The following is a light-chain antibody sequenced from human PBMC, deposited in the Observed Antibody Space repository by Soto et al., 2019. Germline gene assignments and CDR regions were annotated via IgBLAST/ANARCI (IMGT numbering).Light chain of an antibody. J-gene: IGLJ1*01. CDR3: QAYDSSLSGYV. V-gene: IGLV1-40*01. CDR2: GNN. CDR1: TSNLGAGYD. Sequence: QSVLTQPPSVSGAPGQRVTISCTGSTSNLGAGYDVQWYQQLPGTAPKLLLYGNNNRPSGVPDRFAGSKSGTSASLAIAGLQAEDEADYYCQAYDSSLSGYVFGTGTKLTVL.